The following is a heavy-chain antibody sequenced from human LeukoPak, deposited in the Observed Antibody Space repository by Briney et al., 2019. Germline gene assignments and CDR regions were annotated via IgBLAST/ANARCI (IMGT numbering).Heavy chain of an antibody. Sequence: ASVKVSCKVSGYTLTELSMHWVRQAPGKGLEWMGGFDPEDGETIYAQKFQGRVTMTEDTSTDTAYMELSSLRSEDTAVYYCATDFARVVTGGYWGQGTLVTVSS. J-gene: IGHJ4*02. CDR2: FDPEDGET. D-gene: IGHD2-21*02. CDR1: GYTLTELS. V-gene: IGHV1-24*01. CDR3: ATDFARVVTGGY.